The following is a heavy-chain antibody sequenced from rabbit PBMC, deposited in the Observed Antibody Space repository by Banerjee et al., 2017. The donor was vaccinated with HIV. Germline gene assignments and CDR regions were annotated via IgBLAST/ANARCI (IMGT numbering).Heavy chain of an antibody. J-gene: IGHJ6*01. CDR1: GFSFSNKYV. CDR3: ARDRDGDAGYGSLAL. V-gene: IGHV1S45*01. D-gene: IGHD7-1*01. CDR2: INTSSGNT. Sequence: QEQLQESGGGLFQPGGSLALTCKASGFSFSNKYVMCWVRQAPGKGLEWIACINTSSGNTVYATWAKGRFTISKTSSTTVTLQMTSLTAADTATYFCARDRDGDAGYGSLALWGPGTLVTVS.